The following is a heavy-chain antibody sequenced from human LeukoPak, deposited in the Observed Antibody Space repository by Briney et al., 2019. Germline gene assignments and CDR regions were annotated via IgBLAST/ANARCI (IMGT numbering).Heavy chain of an antibody. CDR1: GFTFSSYS. J-gene: IGHJ4*02. CDR3: ARDSVLYCTNGVCPFDY. Sequence: GGSLRLSCAASGFTFSSYSMNWVCQAPGKGLEWVSSISSSSSYIYYADSVKGRFTISRDNAKNSLYLQMNSLRAEDTAVYYCARDSVLYCTNGVCPFDYWGQGTLVTVSS. D-gene: IGHD2-8*01. V-gene: IGHV3-21*01. CDR2: ISSSSSYI.